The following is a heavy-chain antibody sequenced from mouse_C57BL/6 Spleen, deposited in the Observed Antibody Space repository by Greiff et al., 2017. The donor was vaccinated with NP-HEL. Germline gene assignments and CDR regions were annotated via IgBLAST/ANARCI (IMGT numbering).Heavy chain of an antibody. CDR3: ASLYYGSSYDFDY. D-gene: IGHD1-1*01. Sequence: VQRVESGAELARPGASVKLSCKASGYTFTSYGISWVKQRTGQGLEWIGEIYPRSGNTYYNEKFKGKATLTADKSSSTAYMELRSLTSEDSAVYFCASLYYGSSYDFDYWGQGTTLTVSS. J-gene: IGHJ2*01. CDR2: IYPRSGNT. CDR1: GYTFTSYG. V-gene: IGHV1-81*01.